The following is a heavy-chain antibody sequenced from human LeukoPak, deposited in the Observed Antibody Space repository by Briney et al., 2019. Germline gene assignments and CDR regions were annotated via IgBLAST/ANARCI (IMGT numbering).Heavy chain of an antibody. CDR3: ARAIGIWSGYSY. D-gene: IGHD3-3*01. J-gene: IGHJ4*02. CDR2: IKQDGSEK. CDR1: GFTFSSYW. Sequence: PGGSQRLSCAAPGFTFSSYWMSWVRQAPGKGLEWVADIKQDGSEKNYVDSVKGRFTISRDNAKNSLYLQMNSLRAEDTAVYYCARAIGIWSGYSYWGQGTLVTVSS. V-gene: IGHV3-7*01.